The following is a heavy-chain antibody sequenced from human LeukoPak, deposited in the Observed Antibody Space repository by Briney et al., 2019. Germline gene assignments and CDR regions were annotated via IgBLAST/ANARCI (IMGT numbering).Heavy chain of an antibody. V-gene: IGHV1-8*02. CDR3: ARRPFKYYDILTGSYRSEFDY. D-gene: IGHD3-9*01. CDR1: GYTFTSYG. Sequence: ASVKVSCKASGYTFTSYGISWVRQATGQGLEWMGWMNPDTSNTGYAQRFQGRVTMTRNTSISTAYMELSSLKSEDTAVYYCARRPFKYYDILTGSYRSEFDYWGQGTLVTVSS. CDR2: MNPDTSNT. J-gene: IGHJ4*02.